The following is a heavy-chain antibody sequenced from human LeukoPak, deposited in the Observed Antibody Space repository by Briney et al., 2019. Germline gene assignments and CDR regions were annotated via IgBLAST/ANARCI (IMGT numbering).Heavy chain of an antibody. CDR2: LYYTGIT. V-gene: IGHV4-39*01. CDR1: GGSFSSSSYY. D-gene: IGHD3-16*01. J-gene: IGHJ3*02. CDR3: ARQGLGEFRDAFDI. Sequence: KSSETLSLTCTVSGGSFSSSSYYWGWIRQPPGKGLEWIGSLYYTGITYHNPSLKSRVTISVDTSKNQFSLKLSSVTAADTAVYYCARQGLGEFRDAFDIWGQGTMVTVSS.